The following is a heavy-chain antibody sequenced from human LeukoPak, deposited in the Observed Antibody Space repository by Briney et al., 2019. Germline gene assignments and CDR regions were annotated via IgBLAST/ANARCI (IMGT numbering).Heavy chain of an antibody. V-gene: IGHV3-23*01. CDR2: ITGTGGST. J-gene: IGHJ4*02. CDR3: AKDHGTAVAGFYY. CDR1: GFSLSTYG. Sequence: GGSLRLSCAASGFSLSTYGVSWVRQPPGKGLEWVPGITGTGGSTYYADSVKGRFTVSRDTSKNTLYLQMNSLRAEDTAIYYCAKDHGTAVAGFYYWGQGTLVTVSS. D-gene: IGHD6-19*01.